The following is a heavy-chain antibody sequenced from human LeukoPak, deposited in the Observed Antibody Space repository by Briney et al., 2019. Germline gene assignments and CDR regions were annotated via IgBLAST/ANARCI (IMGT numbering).Heavy chain of an antibody. Sequence: GGSLRLSCTASGFTFDSYAMSWVRQAPGKGLEWVSSISGGSEDTYFADSVKGRFTISRDNSKSTLYLQMNSLRAEDTAVYYCARAFTVADFPMGYWGQGTLVTVSS. CDR3: ARAFTVADFPMGY. D-gene: IGHD6-19*01. CDR2: ISGGSEDT. V-gene: IGHV3-23*01. CDR1: GFTFDSYA. J-gene: IGHJ4*02.